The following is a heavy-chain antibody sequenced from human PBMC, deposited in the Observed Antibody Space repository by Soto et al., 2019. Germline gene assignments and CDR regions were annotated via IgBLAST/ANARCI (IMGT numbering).Heavy chain of an antibody. V-gene: IGHV3-23*01. CDR1: GFTFSSYA. J-gene: IGHJ6*03. CDR3: ARGANPGFVVPAAPSTRPAPDYYYYMDV. CDR2: ISGSGGST. D-gene: IGHD2-2*01. Sequence: PGGSLRLSCAASGFTFSSYAMSWVRQAPGKGLEWVSAISGSGGSTYYADSVKGRFTISRDNSKNQFSLKLSSVTAADTAVYYCARGANPGFVVPAAPSTRPAPDYYYYMDVWGKGTTVTVSS.